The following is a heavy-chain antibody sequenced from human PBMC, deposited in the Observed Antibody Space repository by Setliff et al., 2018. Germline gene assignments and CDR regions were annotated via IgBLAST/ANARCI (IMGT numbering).Heavy chain of an antibody. CDR3: ARDTHINYNNPQVGWFDP. Sequence: SVKVSCKASGGTFNTYGISWVRLAPGQGLEWMGRVIPLFGTTNYAQKFQDTVAISADESTSTAYMELRSLRSEDTAIYYCARDTHINYNNPQVGWFDPWGQGTQVTVSS. CDR1: GGTFNTYG. J-gene: IGHJ5*02. CDR2: VIPLFGTT. D-gene: IGHD4-4*01. V-gene: IGHV1-69*13.